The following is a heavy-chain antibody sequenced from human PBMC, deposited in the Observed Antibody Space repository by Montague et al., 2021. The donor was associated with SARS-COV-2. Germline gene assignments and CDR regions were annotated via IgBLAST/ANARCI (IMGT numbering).Heavy chain of an antibody. D-gene: IGHD1-26*01. CDR3: AGGVPYSGSSAH. V-gene: IGHV3-48*03. Sequence: SLRLSCAASEFIFRTCAMMWVRQAPGKGLEWVSYISDSGSPTHYADSVKGRFTISRDNAKNSLHLQMNRLRGEDTAVYYCAGGVPYSGSSAHWGQGALVTVSS. J-gene: IGHJ4*02. CDR2: ISDSGSPT. CDR1: EFIFRTCA.